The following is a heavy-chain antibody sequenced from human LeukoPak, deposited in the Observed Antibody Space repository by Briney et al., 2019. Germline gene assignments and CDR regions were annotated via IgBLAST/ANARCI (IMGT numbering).Heavy chain of an antibody. V-gene: IGHV3-7*03. Sequence: GGSPRLSCAPSVFTFSIHWMTGVREAPGKGLECVFNINQDENEKYSVDSVKVRFTSSKKNADNSLYLQMNSLSAEDTAMYYCARDRALDYWGQGPLVTVSS. CDR1: VFTFSIHW. CDR3: ARDRALDY. J-gene: IGHJ4*02. CDR2: INQDENEK.